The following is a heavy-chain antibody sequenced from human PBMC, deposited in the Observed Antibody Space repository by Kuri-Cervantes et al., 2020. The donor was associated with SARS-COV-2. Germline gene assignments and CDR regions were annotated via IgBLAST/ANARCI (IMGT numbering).Heavy chain of an antibody. J-gene: IGHJ5*02. CDR2: ISSSSSTI. CDR1: GFTFSSYS. Sequence: GGSLRLSCAASGFTFSSYSMNWVRQAPGKGLEWVSYISSSSSTIYYADSVKGRFTISRDNAKNSLYLQMNSLRAEDTAVYYCAREVTILGAVSRGFDPWGQGTLVTVS. D-gene: IGHD3-3*01. V-gene: IGHV3-48*01. CDR3: AREVTILGAVSRGFDP.